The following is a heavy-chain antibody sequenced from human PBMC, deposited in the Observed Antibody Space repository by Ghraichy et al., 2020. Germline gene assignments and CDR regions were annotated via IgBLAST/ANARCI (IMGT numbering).Heavy chain of an antibody. D-gene: IGHD2-15*01. CDR3: AGHPSYCSGGSCYFMDV. CDR1: GYIFTTYW. CDR2: IDPSDSYT. Sequence: GESLNIYCKGSGYIFTTYWISWVRQMPGKGLEWMGKIDPSDSYTNYSPSFEGHVTISADRSVSTAYLQWSSLKASDTAMYYCAGHPSYCSGGSCYFMDVWGRGTTVTVSS. V-gene: IGHV5-10-1*01. J-gene: IGHJ6*04.